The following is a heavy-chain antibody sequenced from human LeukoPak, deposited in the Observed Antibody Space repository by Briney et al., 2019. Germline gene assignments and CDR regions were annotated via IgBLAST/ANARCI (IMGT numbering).Heavy chain of an antibody. CDR2: IWYDGSNK. D-gene: IGHD3-3*01. J-gene: IGHJ4*02. CDR3: AKGGPYYDESGNN. V-gene: IGHV3-30*02. CDR1: GFTFSSYG. Sequence: GGSLRLSCAASGFTFSSYGMHWVRQAPGKGLEWVAVIWYDGSNKYYADSVKGRFTISRDNSKNTLHLQMNSLRAEDTAVYYCAKGGPYYDESGNNWGQGTLVTVSS.